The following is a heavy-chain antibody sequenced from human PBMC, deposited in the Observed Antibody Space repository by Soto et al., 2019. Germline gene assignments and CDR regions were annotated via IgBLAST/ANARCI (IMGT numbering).Heavy chain of an antibody. D-gene: IGHD2-21*02. CDR2: ISYDGSNK. V-gene: IGHV3-30*18. CDR3: AKDQSWAYCGGDCYSPLLYYYGMDV. Sequence: GGSLRLSCAASGFTFSSYGMHWVRQAPGKGLEWVAVISYDGSNKYYADSVKGRFTISRDNSKNTLYLQMNSLRAEDTAVYYCAKDQSWAYCGGDCYSPLLYYYGMDVWGQGTTVTVSS. J-gene: IGHJ6*02. CDR1: GFTFSSYG.